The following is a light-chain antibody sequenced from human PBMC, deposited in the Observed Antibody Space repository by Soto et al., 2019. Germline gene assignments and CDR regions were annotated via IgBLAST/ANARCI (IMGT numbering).Light chain of an antibody. CDR2: GAS. CDR3: QQYDNSPIT. Sequence: IVLTQSPGILSLSPGERASLSCGASRSISSSFLAWYQQKPGQAPRLLIYGASSRATGIPDRFSGTGSETNFTLTISRLEREDFAVYYCQQYDNSPITFGQGTRLEI. V-gene: IGKV3-20*01. J-gene: IGKJ5*01. CDR1: RSISSSF.